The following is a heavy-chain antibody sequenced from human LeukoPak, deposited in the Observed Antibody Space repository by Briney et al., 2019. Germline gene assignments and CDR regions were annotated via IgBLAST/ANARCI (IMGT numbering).Heavy chain of an antibody. D-gene: IGHD3-10*01. J-gene: IGHJ5*01. CDR3: TRTITYFYGSVTYDWFAS. V-gene: IGHV3-74*01. Sequence: GGSLRLSCEASGFTFSSYWMHWVRQTPGKGLMWVARIKSDGSTIYADSVQGRFTISRDNAKNMVYLQMNSLRDDDTAIYYCTRTITYFYGSVTYDWFASWGQGTRVTVSS. CDR1: GFTFSSYW. CDR2: IKSDGST.